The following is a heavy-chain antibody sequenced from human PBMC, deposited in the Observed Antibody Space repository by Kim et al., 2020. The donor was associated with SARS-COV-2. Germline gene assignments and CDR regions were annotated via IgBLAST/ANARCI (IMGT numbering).Heavy chain of an antibody. V-gene: IGHV1-3*01. CDR2: INAGNGNT. Sequence: ASVKVSCKASGYTFTSYAMHWVRQAPGQRLEWMGWINAGNGNTKYSQKFQGRVTITRDTSASTAYMELSSLRSEDTAVYYCARDDAYSSSWYDPFDYWGQGTLVTVSS. J-gene: IGHJ4*02. CDR1: GYTFTSYA. CDR3: ARDDAYSSSWYDPFDY. D-gene: IGHD6-13*01.